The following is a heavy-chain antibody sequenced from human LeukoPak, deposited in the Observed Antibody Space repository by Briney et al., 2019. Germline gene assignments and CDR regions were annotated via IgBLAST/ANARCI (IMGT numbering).Heavy chain of an antibody. J-gene: IGHJ4*02. Sequence: SETLSLTCTVSGGSISSYYWSWIRQPPGKGLEWIGYIYYSGSTTYSPALKSRVIISVDTSKIQFSLKRSSVTAADTAVYYWARGKSSAFNYWGQGTLVTVSS. CDR3: ARGKSSAFNY. CDR1: GGSISSYY. D-gene: IGHD3-22*01. CDR2: IYYSGST. V-gene: IGHV4-59*01.